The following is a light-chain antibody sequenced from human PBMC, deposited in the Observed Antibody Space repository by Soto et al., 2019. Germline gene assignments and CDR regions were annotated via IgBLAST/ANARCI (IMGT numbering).Light chain of an antibody. Sequence: DIQMTQSPSSLSASLGDRVTIXXRASQSISSYLNWYQQKPGKAPKLXIYAASSLQSGVPSRFSGSGSGTDFTLTISSLQPEDFATYYCQQSYSTPPTFGGGTKVDIK. CDR3: QQSYSTPPT. CDR2: AAS. V-gene: IGKV1-39*01. CDR1: QSISSY. J-gene: IGKJ4*01.